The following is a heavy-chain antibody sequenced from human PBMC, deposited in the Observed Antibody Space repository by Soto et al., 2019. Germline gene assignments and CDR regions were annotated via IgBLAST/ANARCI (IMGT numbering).Heavy chain of an antibody. CDR3: AREIATTGEYYFDY. Sequence: EVPLVESGGGLVQPGGSLRLSCAASGFTFSSYWMHWVRQAPGKGLVWVSRINRDGSSINYADSARGRVTISRDNDNNTLYLQVNGLRAEDTAVYYCAREIATTGEYYFDYWGQGILVTVSS. CDR1: GFTFSSYW. V-gene: IGHV3-74*01. J-gene: IGHJ4*02. CDR2: INRDGSSI. D-gene: IGHD6-13*01.